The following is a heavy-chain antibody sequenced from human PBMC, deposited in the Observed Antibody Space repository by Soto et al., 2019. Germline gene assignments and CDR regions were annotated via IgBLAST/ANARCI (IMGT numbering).Heavy chain of an antibody. D-gene: IGHD5-12*01. CDR1: GASISYGGFS. CDR2: ISHLENT. Sequence: QLQLQESGSGVVKTSETLSLTCTVSGASISYGGFSWSWIRQSPGKGLEWIGYISHLENTYLHPSFKSRLTMSIDRTRNQYSLKLSSVTTAYMAVYYCARGGGYASFDYWGQGVLVTVSS. J-gene: IGHJ4*02. V-gene: IGHV4-30-2*06. CDR3: ARGGGYASFDY.